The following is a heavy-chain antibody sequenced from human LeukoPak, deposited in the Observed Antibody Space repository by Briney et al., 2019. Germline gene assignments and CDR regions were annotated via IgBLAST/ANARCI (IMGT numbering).Heavy chain of an antibody. Sequence: SGPALVKPTQTLTLTCTFSGFSLSTSGMCVSWIRQPPGKALEWLASIDWDDDKYYSTSLKTRLTISKDTSKNQVVLTMTNMDPVDTATYYCARSMIAVAGTYFDYWGQGTLVTVSS. CDR3: ARSMIAVAGTYFDY. V-gene: IGHV2-70*11. J-gene: IGHJ4*02. CDR2: IDWDDDK. CDR1: GFSLSTSGMC. D-gene: IGHD6-19*01.